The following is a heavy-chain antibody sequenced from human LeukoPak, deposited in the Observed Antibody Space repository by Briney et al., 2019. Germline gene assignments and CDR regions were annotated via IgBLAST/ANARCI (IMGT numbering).Heavy chain of an antibody. Sequence: SETLSLTCSVSGYSISSGYHWGWIRQPPGKGLEWIGSMYHSGSTYYNPSLKSRITISVDTSKNQFSLKLNSVTAADTAEYYCACSAQYSYYYCMDVWGKGTTVTVSS. D-gene: IGHD6-25*01. CDR1: GYSISSGYH. CDR2: MYHSGST. V-gene: IGHV4-38-2*02. CDR3: ACSAQYSYYYCMDV. J-gene: IGHJ6*03.